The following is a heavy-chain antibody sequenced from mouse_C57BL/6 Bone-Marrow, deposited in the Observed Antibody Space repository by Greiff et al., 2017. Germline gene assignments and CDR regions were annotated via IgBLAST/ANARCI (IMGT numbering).Heavy chain of an antibody. CDR1: GYTFTRYW. V-gene: IGHV1-55*01. J-gene: IGHJ3*01. D-gene: IGHD1-1*01. Sequence: QVQLQQPGAELVKPGASVKMSCKASGYTFTRYWITWVKQRPGQGLEWIGDLYPGSGSTNYTEKFKSKATLTVDTSSSTAYMPLSSLTSEDSAVYYWARGPPTVVEPWFAYWGQGTLVTVSA. CDR3: ARGPPTVVEPWFAY. CDR2: LYPGSGST.